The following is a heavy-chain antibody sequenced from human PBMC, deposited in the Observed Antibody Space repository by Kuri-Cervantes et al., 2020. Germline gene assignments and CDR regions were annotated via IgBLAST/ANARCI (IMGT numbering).Heavy chain of an antibody. J-gene: IGHJ6*02. Sequence: GESLKISCAASGFTFSSYAMHWVRQAPGKGLEWVAVISYDGSNKYYADSVKGRFTISRDNSKNTLFLQMNSLRADDTAVYYCARYMVRGIYYGMDVWGQGTTVTVSS. V-gene: IGHV3-30*07. CDR2: ISYDGSNK. CDR3: ARYMVRGIYYGMDV. D-gene: IGHD3-10*01. CDR1: GFTFSSYA.